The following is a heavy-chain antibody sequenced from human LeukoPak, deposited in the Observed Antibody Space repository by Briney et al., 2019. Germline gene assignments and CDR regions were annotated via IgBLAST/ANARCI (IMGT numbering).Heavy chain of an antibody. Sequence: GASVKVSCKASGYTFTSYDINWVRQATGQGLEWMGWMNPNSGNTGYAQKFQGRVTMTRNTSINTAYMELSSLRSEDTAVYYCARGAVFTIFGVVSSDAFDIWGQGTMVTVSS. D-gene: IGHD3-3*01. CDR2: MNPNSGNT. V-gene: IGHV1-8*01. CDR3: ARGAVFTIFGVVSSDAFDI. J-gene: IGHJ3*02. CDR1: GYTFTSYD.